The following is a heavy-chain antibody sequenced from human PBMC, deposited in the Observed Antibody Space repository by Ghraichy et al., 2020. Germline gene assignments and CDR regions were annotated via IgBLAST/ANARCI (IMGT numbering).Heavy chain of an antibody. CDR3: ARDLMALTTVTTGGVDY. Sequence: SVKVSCKASGGTFSSYTISWVRQAPGQGLEWMGRIIPILGIANYAQKFQGRVTITADKSTSTAYMELSSLRSEDTAVYYCARDLMALTTVTTGGVDYWGQGTLVTVSS. J-gene: IGHJ4*02. CDR2: IIPILGIA. CDR1: GGTFSSYT. D-gene: IGHD4-17*01. V-gene: IGHV1-69*04.